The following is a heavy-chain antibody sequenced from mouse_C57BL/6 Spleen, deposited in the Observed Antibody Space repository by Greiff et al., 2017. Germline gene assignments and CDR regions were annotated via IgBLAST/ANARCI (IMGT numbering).Heavy chain of an antibody. V-gene: IGHV5-6*01. D-gene: IGHD1-1*01. CDR2: ISSGGSYT. CDR3: ARQGAITTDSYAMDY. CDR1: GFTFSSYG. J-gene: IGHJ4*01. Sequence: EVMLVASGGDLVKPGGSLKLSCAASGFTFSSYGMSWVRQTPDKRLEWVATISSGGSYTYYPDSVKGRFTISRDNAKNTLYLQMSSLKSEDTAMYYCARQGAITTDSYAMDYWGQGTSVTVSS.